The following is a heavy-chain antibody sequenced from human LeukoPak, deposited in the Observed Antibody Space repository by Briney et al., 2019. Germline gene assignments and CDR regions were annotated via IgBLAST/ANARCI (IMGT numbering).Heavy chain of an antibody. CDR2: IYPSVVST. V-gene: IGHV1-46*01. CDR1: GYNVTNYY. Sequence: ASVKVSCKTSGYNVTNYYIHWVRQAPGGGLEWMGVIYPSVVSTNYAEKFQDRGAMTSATSSNTVYIYLSNLTSDDTAVYSCARDYEYSLDRNGHYYGIGSGYWGQGTLVIVSS. J-gene: IGHJ4*02. CDR3: ARDYEYSLDRNGHYYGIGSGY. D-gene: IGHD2/OR15-2a*01.